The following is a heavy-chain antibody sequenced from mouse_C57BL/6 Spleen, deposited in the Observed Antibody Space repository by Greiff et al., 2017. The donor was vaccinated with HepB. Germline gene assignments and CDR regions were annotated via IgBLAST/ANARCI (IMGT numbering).Heavy chain of an antibody. CDR2: IRNKANNHAT. J-gene: IGHJ2*01. V-gene: IGHV6-6*01. D-gene: IGHD2-3*01. CDR3: TLGIYDGYYSYYFDY. Sequence: EVKVEESGGGLVQPGGSMKLSCAASGFTFSDAWMDWVRQSPEKGLEWVAEIRNKANNHATYYAESVKGRFTISRDDSKSSVYLQMNSLRAEDTGIYYCTLGIYDGYYSYYFDYWGQGTTLTVSS. CDR1: GFTFSDAW.